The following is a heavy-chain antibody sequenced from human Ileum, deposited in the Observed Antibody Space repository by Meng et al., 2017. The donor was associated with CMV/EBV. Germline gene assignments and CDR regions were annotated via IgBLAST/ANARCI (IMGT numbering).Heavy chain of an antibody. CDR3: TRDGGNYDFANY. J-gene: IGHJ4*02. CDR2: IRHKAAGYST. CDR1: GFTFSDYR. V-gene: IGHV3-72*01. D-gene: IGHD1-7*01. Sequence: RGSLRLSCAASGFTFSDYRMDWVRQAPGKGLEWVARIRHKAAGYSTEYGASVKGRFTVSRDDSKNSVYLQMSSLETEDTAVYYCTRDGGNYDFANYWGQGTLVTVSS.